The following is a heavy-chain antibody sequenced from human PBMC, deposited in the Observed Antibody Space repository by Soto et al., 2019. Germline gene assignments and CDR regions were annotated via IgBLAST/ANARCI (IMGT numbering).Heavy chain of an antibody. J-gene: IGHJ2*01. V-gene: IGHV1-69*13. CDR2: ITPIFGTA. CDR1: GGTFGSYA. CDR3: ARVRRDGDISWYFDL. Sequence: GASVKVSCKASGGTFGSYAISWVRQAPGQGLEWMGGITPIFGTANYAQKFQGRVTITADESTSTAYMELSRLRSEDTAVYYCARVRRDGDISWYFDLWGRGTLVTVSS. D-gene: IGHD4-17*01.